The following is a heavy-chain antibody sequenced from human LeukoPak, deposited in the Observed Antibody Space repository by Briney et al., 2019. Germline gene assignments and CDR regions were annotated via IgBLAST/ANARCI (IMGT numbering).Heavy chain of an antibody. CDR1: GDSISSYY. Sequence: SETLSLTCTVSGDSISSYYWSWIRQPPGKGLEWIGYIYYSGSTNYNPSLKSRVTISVDTSKNQFSLKLSSVTAADTAVYYCARGASYGDYKLWGQGTLVTVSS. D-gene: IGHD4-17*01. CDR2: IYYSGST. J-gene: IGHJ4*02. CDR3: ARGASYGDYKL. V-gene: IGHV4-59*01.